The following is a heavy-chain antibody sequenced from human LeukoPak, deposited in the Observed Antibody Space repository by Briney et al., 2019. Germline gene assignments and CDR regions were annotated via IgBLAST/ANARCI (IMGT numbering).Heavy chain of an antibody. CDR2: INHSGST. CDR3: ARGVGYCSGGSCYPFDY. V-gene: IGHV4-34*01. J-gene: IGHJ4*02. CDR1: GGSFSGYY. D-gene: IGHD2-15*01. Sequence: SETLSLTCAVYGGSFSGYYWSWIRQPPGKGLEWIGEINHSGSTNYNPSLKSRVTISVDTSKNQFSLKLSSVTAADTAVYYCARGVGYCSGGSCYPFDYWGQGTLVTVSS.